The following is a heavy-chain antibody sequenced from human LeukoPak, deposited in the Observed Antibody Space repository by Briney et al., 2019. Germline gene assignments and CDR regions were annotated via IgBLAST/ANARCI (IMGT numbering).Heavy chain of an antibody. J-gene: IGHJ4*02. V-gene: IGHV4-61*07. CDR2: IYYSGST. CDR1: Y. Sequence: YWSWTRXPPGKGLEWIGYIYYSGSTNYNPSLKSRVTISVDTSKNQFSLKLSSVTAADTAVYYCARLRSMGFDYWGQGTLVTVSS. CDR3: ARLRSMGFDY. D-gene: IGHD2/OR15-2a*01.